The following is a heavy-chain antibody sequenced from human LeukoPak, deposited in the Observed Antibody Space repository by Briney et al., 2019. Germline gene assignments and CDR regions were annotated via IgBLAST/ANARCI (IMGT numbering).Heavy chain of an antibody. V-gene: IGHV3-21*01. Sequence: GGSLRLSRAACGFTFSHYSIDWVRQAPGKGLERVASITSSSSHIYYADSVKGRFTISRDNAKNEVYLQMNSLRAEDTAIYYCARVMMGATVTTFHYYCMDVWGVGTTVTVSS. CDR2: ITSSSSHI. J-gene: IGHJ6*03. CDR1: GFTFSHYS. D-gene: IGHD4-11*01. CDR3: ARVMMGATVTTFHYYCMDV.